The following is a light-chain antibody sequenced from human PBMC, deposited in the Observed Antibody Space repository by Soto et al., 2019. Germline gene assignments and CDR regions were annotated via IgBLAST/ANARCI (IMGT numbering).Light chain of an antibody. CDR1: CSDVGGYNY. CDR2: DVS. V-gene: IGLV2-11*01. J-gene: IGLJ1*01. Sequence: QSVLTQPRSVSGSPGQSVTISCTGTCSDVGGYNYVSWYQQHPGKAPKLMIYDVSKRPSGAPDRFSGSKSGNTASLTISGLQAEDEADYYCCSYAGSYTLYVFGTGTKVTVL. CDR3: CSYAGSYTLYV.